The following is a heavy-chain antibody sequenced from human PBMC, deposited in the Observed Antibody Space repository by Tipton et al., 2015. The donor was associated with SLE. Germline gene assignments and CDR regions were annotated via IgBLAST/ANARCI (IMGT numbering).Heavy chain of an antibody. Sequence: LRLSCTVSGGSMTRSGFFWGWIRQPPGKGPEWIGDIYYTGSTYYNPSLRSRVTISIDTSKSHFSLKLTSVTATDTAVYYCVRQRLWSDYWGQGNLVTVSS. CDR3: VRQRLWSDY. D-gene: IGHD2-21*01. CDR2: IYYTGST. CDR1: GGSMTRSGFF. V-gene: IGHV4-39*01. J-gene: IGHJ4*02.